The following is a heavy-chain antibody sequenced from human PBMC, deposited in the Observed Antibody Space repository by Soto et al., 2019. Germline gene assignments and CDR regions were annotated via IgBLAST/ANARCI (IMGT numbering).Heavy chain of an antibody. J-gene: IGHJ4*02. CDR2: ISGSGGST. CDR1: GFTFSSYA. D-gene: IGHD6-19*01. Sequence: EVQLLESGGGLVQPGGSLRLSCAASGFTFSSYAMSWVSQAPGKGLEWVSAISGSGGSTYYADSVKGRFTISRDNSKNTLYLQMNSLRAEDTAVYYCAKDSPGYSSGFSFRDYWGQGTLVTVSS. CDR3: AKDSPGYSSGFSFRDY. V-gene: IGHV3-23*01.